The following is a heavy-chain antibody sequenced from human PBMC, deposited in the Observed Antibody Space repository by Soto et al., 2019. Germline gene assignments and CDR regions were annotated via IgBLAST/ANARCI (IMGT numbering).Heavy chain of an antibody. D-gene: IGHD4-17*01. CDR1: GFTFSNYW. V-gene: IGHV3-7*03. Sequence: GSLRLSCVVSGFTFSNYWMSWVRQDPGKGLEWVANIKEDGSEKYYMDSVKGRFTISRDNAKNSLYLQMNSLRAEDTAVYYCASHPPRGDYKKYDKTYSGQGPLATVSS. J-gene: IGHJ4*02. CDR3: ASHPPRGDYKKYDKTY. CDR2: IKEDGSEK.